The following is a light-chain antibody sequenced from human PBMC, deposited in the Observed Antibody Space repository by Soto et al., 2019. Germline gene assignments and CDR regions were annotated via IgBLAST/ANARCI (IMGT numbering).Light chain of an antibody. CDR2: EVS. Sequence: QPVLTQPASVSGSPGQSITISCTGTSSDVGGYNYVSWYQQHPGKAPKLMIYEVSNRPSGVSNRFSGSKSGNTASLTISGLQAEDEADYYCSSYTSSGTLVVFGGGTKVTVL. CDR1: SSDVGGYNY. J-gene: IGLJ2*01. CDR3: SSYTSSGTLVV. V-gene: IGLV2-14*01.